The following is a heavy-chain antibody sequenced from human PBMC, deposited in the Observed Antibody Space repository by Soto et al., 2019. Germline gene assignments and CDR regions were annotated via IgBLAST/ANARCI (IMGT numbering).Heavy chain of an antibody. V-gene: IGHV4-59*08. J-gene: IGHJ4*02. D-gene: IGHD2-15*01. Sequence: PSETLSLTCTVSGVSISSYCWSWIRQPPGKGLEWIGYIYYSGSTNYNPSLKSRVTISVDTSKNQFSLKLSSVTAADTAVYYCARHHYCSGGSCYSIIDYWGQGTLVTVSS. CDR3: ARHHYCSGGSCYSIIDY. CDR2: IYYSGST. CDR1: GVSISSYC.